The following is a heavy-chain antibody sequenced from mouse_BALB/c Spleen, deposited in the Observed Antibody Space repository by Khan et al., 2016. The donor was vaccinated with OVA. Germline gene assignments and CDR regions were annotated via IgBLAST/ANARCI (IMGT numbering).Heavy chain of an antibody. V-gene: IGHV1-18*01. Sequence: VQLKQSGPELVKPGASVKISCKTSEYTFTENTLHWVKQSHGKSLEWIAVINPKNGVTSYNQNVKGQVTLTVDKSYSTAYLEFRSLTSEDTAGYYCARDAGRYWGQGTSGTASS. J-gene: IGHJ4*01. CDR3: ARDAGRY. D-gene: IGHD3-3*01. CDR1: EYTFTENT. CDR2: INPKNGVT.